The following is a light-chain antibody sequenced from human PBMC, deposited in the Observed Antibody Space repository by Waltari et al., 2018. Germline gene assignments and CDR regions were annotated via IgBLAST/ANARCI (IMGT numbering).Light chain of an antibody. CDR3: QKYSSSPLT. J-gene: IGKJ4*01. Sequence: VILTQSPATLSLSPGERATLSCRASESVGNYLAWYQQKPGQAPRLLIYAASNRATGTPDRFSGSGSGTHFTLTISSLEPEDLAVYYCQKYSSSPLTFGGGTKVEIK. CDR1: ESVGNY. CDR2: AAS. V-gene: IGKV3-20*01.